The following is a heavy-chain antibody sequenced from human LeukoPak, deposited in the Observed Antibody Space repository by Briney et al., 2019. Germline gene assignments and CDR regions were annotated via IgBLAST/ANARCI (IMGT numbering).Heavy chain of an antibody. J-gene: IGHJ4*02. CDR2: IYHSGST. D-gene: IGHD2-15*01. Sequence: PSETLSLTCTVSGYSISSGYYWGWIRQPPGKGLEWIGSIYHSGSTYYNPSLKSRVTISVDTSKNQFSLKLSSVTAADTAVYYCARQDCSGGSCRGLDYWGQGTLVTVSS. CDR3: ARQDCSGGSCRGLDY. V-gene: IGHV4-38-2*02. CDR1: GYSISSGYY.